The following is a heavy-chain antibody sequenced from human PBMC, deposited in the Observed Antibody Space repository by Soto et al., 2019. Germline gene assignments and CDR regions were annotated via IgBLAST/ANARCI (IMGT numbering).Heavy chain of an antibody. Sequence: EVQLVESGGGVIQPGRSLRLSCAASGFTFDDYAMYWVRQAPGKGLEWVSGISGQSGTIGYADSVKGRFTISRDNAKNSLFLQMNSLRTEDTALYYCARGAHGWRGQYYHYYSMDVWGQGTTVTVSS. V-gene: IGHV3-9*01. D-gene: IGHD2-15*01. CDR1: GFTFDDYA. CDR2: ISGQSGTI. J-gene: IGHJ6*02. CDR3: ARGAHGWRGQYYHYYSMDV.